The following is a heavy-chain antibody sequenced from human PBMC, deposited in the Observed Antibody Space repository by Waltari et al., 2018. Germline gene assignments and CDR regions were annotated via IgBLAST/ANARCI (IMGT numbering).Heavy chain of an antibody. Sequence: EVQLVESGGVVVQPGGSLRLSCAASVFPFDDYAMHWVRQARGEGLEWVARISWDGGSTYYADSVKGRFTISRDNSKNSLYLQMNSLRAEDTALYYCAKGGDSSCYYPGYWGQGTLVTVSS. CDR2: ISWDGGST. CDR1: VFPFDDYA. CDR3: AKGGDSSCYYPGY. D-gene: IGHD3-22*01. J-gene: IGHJ4*02. V-gene: IGHV3-43D*04.